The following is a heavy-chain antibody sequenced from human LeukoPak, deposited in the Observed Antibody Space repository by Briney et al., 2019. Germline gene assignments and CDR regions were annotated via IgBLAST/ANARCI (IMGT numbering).Heavy chain of an antibody. CDR3: AREARITMVRGVIPTFDY. D-gene: IGHD3-10*01. Sequence: SVEFSCKASGGTFSSYAISWVRQAPGQGLDWMGGIIPIFGTANYAQKFQGRVTITADKSTSTAYMELSSLRSEDTAVYYCAREARITMVRGVIPTFDYWGQGTLVTVSS. CDR1: GGTFSSYA. V-gene: IGHV1-69*06. CDR2: IIPIFGTA. J-gene: IGHJ4*02.